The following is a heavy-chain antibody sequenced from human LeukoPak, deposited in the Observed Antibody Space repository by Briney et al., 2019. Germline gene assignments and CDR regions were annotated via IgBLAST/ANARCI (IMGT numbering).Heavy chain of an antibody. J-gene: IGHJ4*02. V-gene: IGHV4-59*01. CDR1: GGSISSYY. Sequence: NASETLSLTCTVSGGSISSYYWSWIRQPPGKGLEWIGYIYYSGSTNYNPSLKSRVTISVDTPKNQFSLKLSSVTAADTAVYYCARVDPDSSSTLEVFDYWGQGTLVTVSS. CDR3: ARVDPDSSSTLEVFDY. D-gene: IGHD6-6*01. CDR2: IYYSGST.